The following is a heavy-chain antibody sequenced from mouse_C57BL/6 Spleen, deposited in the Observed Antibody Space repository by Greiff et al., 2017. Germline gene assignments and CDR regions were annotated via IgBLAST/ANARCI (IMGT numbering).Heavy chain of an antibody. CDR3: AGFTTVVSFDY. CDR2: IHPNSGST. Sequence: QVQLQQPGAELVKPGASVKLSCKASGYTFTSYWMHWVKQRPGQGLEWIGMIHPNSGSTNYNEKFKSKATLTVDKASSTAYMQLSSLTSEASAVYYCAGFTTVVSFDYWGQGTTLTVSS. D-gene: IGHD1-1*01. CDR1: GYTFTSYW. J-gene: IGHJ2*01. V-gene: IGHV1-64*01.